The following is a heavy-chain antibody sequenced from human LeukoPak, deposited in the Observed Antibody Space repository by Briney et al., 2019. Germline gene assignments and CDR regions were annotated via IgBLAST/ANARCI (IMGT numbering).Heavy chain of an antibody. J-gene: IGHJ3*02. CDR1: GFTFSSYS. Sequence: GGSLRLSCAASGFTFSSYSMNWVRQAPGEGLEWVSSISSSGSFIYYADSVKGRFTISRDNARNSLFLQMSGLRAEDTAVYYCARDLRYCSSASCSENGAFDIWGQGTMVTVSS. CDR3: ARDLRYCSSASCSENGAFDI. D-gene: IGHD2-2*01. CDR2: ISSSGSFI. V-gene: IGHV3-21*01.